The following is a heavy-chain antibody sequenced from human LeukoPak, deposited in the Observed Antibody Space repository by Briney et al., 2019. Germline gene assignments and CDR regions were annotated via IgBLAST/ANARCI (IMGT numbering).Heavy chain of an antibody. D-gene: IGHD5-24*01. CDR1: GFTFSSYG. Sequence: GRSLRLXCAASGFTFSSYGMHWVRQAPGKGLEWVAVIWYDGSNKYYADSVKGRFTISRDNSKNTLYLQMNSLRAEDTAVYYCAKDAYIEMATITPDYWGQGTLVTVSS. J-gene: IGHJ4*02. V-gene: IGHV3-33*06. CDR3: AKDAYIEMATITPDY. CDR2: IWYDGSNK.